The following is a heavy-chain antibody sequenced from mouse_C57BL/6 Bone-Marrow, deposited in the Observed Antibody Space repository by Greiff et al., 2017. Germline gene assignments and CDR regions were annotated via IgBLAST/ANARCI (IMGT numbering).Heavy chain of an antibody. J-gene: IGHJ4*01. V-gene: IGHV5-6*01. Sequence: VESGGDLVKPGGSLKLSCAASGFTFSSYGMSWVRQTPDKRLEWVATISSGGSYTYYPDSVKGRFTISRDNAKNTLYLQMSSLKSEDTAMYYCARYDYAAMDYWGQGTSVTVSS. CDR1: GFTFSSYG. CDR3: ARYDYAAMDY. CDR2: ISSGGSYT.